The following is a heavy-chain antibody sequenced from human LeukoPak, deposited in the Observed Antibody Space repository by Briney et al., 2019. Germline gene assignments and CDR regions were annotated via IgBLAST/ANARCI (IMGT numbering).Heavy chain of an antibody. D-gene: IGHD4-23*01. CDR2: IKQDGSEK. J-gene: IGHJ4*02. Sequence: GGSLRLSCAASGFTFSSYGMSWVRQAPGKGLEWVANIKQDGSEKYYVDSVKGRFTISRDNSENTLFLQMNSLRVEDTAIYYCAKTSGGNYWGQGTLVTVSP. V-gene: IGHV3-7*03. CDR1: GFTFSSYG. CDR3: AKTSGGNY.